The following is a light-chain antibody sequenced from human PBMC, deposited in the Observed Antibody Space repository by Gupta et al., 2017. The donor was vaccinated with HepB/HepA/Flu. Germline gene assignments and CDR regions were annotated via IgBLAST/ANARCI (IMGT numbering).Light chain of an antibody. CDR1: ALPKQY. J-gene: IGLJ3*02. CDR3: QSADSSGTYEV. V-gene: IGLV3-25*03. CDR2: KDS. Sequence: SYELTQPPSVSVSPGQTARTTCSGDALPKQYAYWYQQKPGQAPVLVIYKDSERPSGIPERFSGSSSGTTVTLTISGVQAEDEADYYCQSADSSGTYEVFGGGTMLTVL.